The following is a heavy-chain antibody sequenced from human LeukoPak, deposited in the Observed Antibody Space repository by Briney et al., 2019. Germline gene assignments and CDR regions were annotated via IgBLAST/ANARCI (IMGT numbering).Heavy chain of an antibody. D-gene: IGHD1-26*01. CDR2: MYYRGST. CDR3: ATTTIRLGY. Sequence: KPSETLSLTCTVSGGSISSSSHYWGWICQPPGKGLEWIGSMYYRGSTYHNPSLKSRVTISVDTSKNQFSLKLSSVTAADTAVYYCATTTIRLGYWGQGTLVTVSS. CDR1: GGSISSSSHY. V-gene: IGHV4-39*07. J-gene: IGHJ4*02.